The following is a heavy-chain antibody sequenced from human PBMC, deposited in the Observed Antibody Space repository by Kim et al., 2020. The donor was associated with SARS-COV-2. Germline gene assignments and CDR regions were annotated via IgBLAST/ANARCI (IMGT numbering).Heavy chain of an antibody. CDR1: GGSISSGDYY. J-gene: IGHJ3*02. CDR2: IYFTGST. V-gene: IGHV4-30-4*01. D-gene: IGHD5-18*01. Sequence: SETLSLTCTVSGGSISSGDYYWNWIRQPPGKGLEWIGYIYFTGSTYYCPSLKSRVSISLDTSKSQFSLKLDSMTVADTAVYYCARARGYSYGLDAFDMWGQGTMVTVSS. CDR3: ARARGYSYGLDAFDM.